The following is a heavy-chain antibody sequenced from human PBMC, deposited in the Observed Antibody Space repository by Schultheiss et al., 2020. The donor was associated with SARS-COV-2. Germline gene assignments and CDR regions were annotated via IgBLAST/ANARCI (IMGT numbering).Heavy chain of an antibody. Sequence: GESLKISCAASGFTFSSYSMNWVRQAPGKGLEWVSAISGSGGSTYYADSVKGRFTISRDNSKNTLYLQMNSLRAEDTAVYYCAKDTAVVPAATTDYWGQGTLVTVSS. CDR1: GFTFSSYS. V-gene: IGHV3-23*01. D-gene: IGHD2-2*01. J-gene: IGHJ4*02. CDR3: AKDTAVVPAATTDY. CDR2: ISGSGGST.